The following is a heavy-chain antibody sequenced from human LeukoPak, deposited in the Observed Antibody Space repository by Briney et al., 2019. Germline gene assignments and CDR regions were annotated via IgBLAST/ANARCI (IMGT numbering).Heavy chain of an antibody. Sequence: GGSLRLSCAASGFTFSSYGMSWVRQAPGKGLEWVSAISGSGGSTYYADSVKGRFTISRDNSKNTLYLQMNSLRAEDTAVYYCAPRGYCSGGSCYFSEYFQHWGQGTLVTVSS. CDR1: GFTFSSYG. J-gene: IGHJ1*01. CDR3: APRGYCSGGSCYFSEYFQH. CDR2: ISGSGGST. V-gene: IGHV3-23*01. D-gene: IGHD2-15*01.